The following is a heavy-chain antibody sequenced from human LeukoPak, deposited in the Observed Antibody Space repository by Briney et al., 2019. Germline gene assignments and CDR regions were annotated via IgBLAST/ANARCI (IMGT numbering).Heavy chain of an antibody. CDR2: SNAGSGST. CDR1: GYTLTNFF. D-gene: IGHD4-11*01. Sequence: ASVKVSCKASGYTLTNFFIHWVRQAPGQSLEWVGWSNAGSGSTKYSKELQGRVTITRDTSANTVNTQLSSLRPEDTAVYYCARGRLSTVTNIFDYSMDVWGQGTAVIVSS. V-gene: IGHV1-3*02. J-gene: IGHJ6*02. CDR3: ARGRLSTVTNIFDYSMDV.